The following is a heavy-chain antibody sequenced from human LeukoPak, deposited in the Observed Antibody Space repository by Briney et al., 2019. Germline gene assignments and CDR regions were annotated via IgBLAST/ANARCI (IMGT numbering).Heavy chain of an antibody. V-gene: IGHV4-34*01. J-gene: IGHJ4*02. Sequence: SETLSLTCAVYGGSFSGYYWSWIRQPPGKGLEWIGEINHSGSTNYNPSLKSRVTISVDTSKNQFSLKLSSVTAADTAVYYCARDDYYDSSGYGVYWGQGTLVTVSS. D-gene: IGHD3-22*01. CDR3: ARDDYYDSSGYGVY. CDR1: GGSFSGYY. CDR2: INHSGST.